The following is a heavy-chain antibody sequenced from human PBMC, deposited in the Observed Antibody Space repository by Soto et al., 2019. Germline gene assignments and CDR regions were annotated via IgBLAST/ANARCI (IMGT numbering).Heavy chain of an antibody. Sequence: ASVKVSCKASGYTFTSYGISWVRQAPGQGLEWMGWISAYNGNTNYAQKLQGRVTMTTDTSASTAYMELRSLRSDDTAVYYCARDLPIAARPLGLYYYYYYGMDVWGQGTTVTVSS. CDR2: ISAYNGNT. V-gene: IGHV1-18*04. D-gene: IGHD6-6*01. CDR3: ARDLPIAARPLGLYYYYYYGMDV. CDR1: GYTFTSYG. J-gene: IGHJ6*02.